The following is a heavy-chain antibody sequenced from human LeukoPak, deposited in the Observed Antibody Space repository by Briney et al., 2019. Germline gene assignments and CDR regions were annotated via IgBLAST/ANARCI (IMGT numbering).Heavy chain of an antibody. CDR1: GGSSSSSNYY. Sequence: SETLSLTCTVSGGSSSSSNYYWGWIRQPPGKGLEWIGSIYYSGSTYYNPSLESRVTISVDTSKNQFSLNLSSVTAADAAVYYCARTARYGSGAAKDAFDIWGQGTMVTVSS. J-gene: IGHJ3*02. D-gene: IGHD3-10*01. V-gene: IGHV4-39*01. CDR2: IYYSGST. CDR3: ARTARYGSGAAKDAFDI.